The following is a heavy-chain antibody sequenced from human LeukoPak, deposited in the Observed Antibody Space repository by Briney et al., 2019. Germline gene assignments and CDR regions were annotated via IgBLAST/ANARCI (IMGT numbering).Heavy chain of an antibody. CDR1: GFTFSSYG. D-gene: IGHD1-1*01. CDR2: ISYDGSNK. CDR3: AKDQLVGFDY. J-gene: IGHJ4*02. V-gene: IGHV3-30*18. Sequence: PGGSLRLSCAASGFTFSSYGMHWVRQAPGKGLEWVAVISYDGSNKYYADSVKGRFTISRDNSKNTLYLQMNSLRAEDTAVYYCAKDQLVGFDYWGQGTLVTVSS.